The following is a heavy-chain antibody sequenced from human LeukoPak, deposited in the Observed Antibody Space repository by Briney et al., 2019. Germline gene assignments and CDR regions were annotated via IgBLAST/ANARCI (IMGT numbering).Heavy chain of an antibody. V-gene: IGHV3-30*04. D-gene: IGHD6-19*01. J-gene: IGHJ4*02. Sequence: GGSLRLSCAASEFTFSHHAMHWVRQAPGKGLERVAVISYDGSNKYYADSVKGLFIISRDNSKNTLYLQMNSLRADDTAVYYCARDRKAVTGAFDYWGQGTLVTVSS. CDR3: ARDRKAVTGAFDY. CDR1: EFTFSHHA. CDR2: ISYDGSNK.